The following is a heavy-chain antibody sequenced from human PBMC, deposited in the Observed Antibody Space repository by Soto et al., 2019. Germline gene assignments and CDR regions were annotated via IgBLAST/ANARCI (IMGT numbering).Heavy chain of an antibody. CDR2: IDTSGSST. J-gene: IGHJ4*02. CDR1: GFIFTNFW. D-gene: IGHD6-13*01. CDR3: AKDSWYFDX. Sequence: GESLKISCEASGFIFTNFWMHWVRQVPGKGLVWVSRIDTSGSSTSYADSVKGRFTISRENAKNTVSLQMNSMRAEDTGVYYCAKDSWYFDXWSQVSMVTVSX. V-gene: IGHV3-74*01.